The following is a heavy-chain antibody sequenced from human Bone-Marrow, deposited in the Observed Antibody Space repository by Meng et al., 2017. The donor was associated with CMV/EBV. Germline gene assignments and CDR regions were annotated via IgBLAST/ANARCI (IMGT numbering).Heavy chain of an antibody. J-gene: IGHJ4*01. CDR1: GFTFSGFT. Sequence: GESLKISCAASGFTFSGFTMNWVRQAPGKGLEWVSSMTSSSYIYYAESVKGRFIISRDNAKNSLFLQMNSLRAEDTAVYYCARDLMNVYAFWSGYSTGGGFDYWGPGTLVTVSS. V-gene: IGHV3-21*01. D-gene: IGHD3-3*01. CDR2: MTSSSYI. CDR3: ARDLMNVYAFWSGYSTGGGFDY.